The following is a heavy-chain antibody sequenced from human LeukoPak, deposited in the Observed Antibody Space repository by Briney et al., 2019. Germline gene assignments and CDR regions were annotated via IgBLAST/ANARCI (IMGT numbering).Heavy chain of an antibody. CDR2: ISWDGGST. D-gene: IGHD1-1*01. Sequence: GGSLRLSCAASGFTFDDYAMHWVRQAPRKGLEWVSLISWDGGSTYYADSVKGRFTISRDNSKNSLYLQMNSLRAEDTALYYCAKDMSREREEYYFDYWGQGTLVTVSS. J-gene: IGHJ4*02. CDR1: GFTFDDYA. CDR3: AKDMSREREEYYFDY. V-gene: IGHV3-43D*03.